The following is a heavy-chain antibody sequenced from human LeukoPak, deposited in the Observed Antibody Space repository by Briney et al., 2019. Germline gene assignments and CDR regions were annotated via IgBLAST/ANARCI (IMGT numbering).Heavy chain of an antibody. J-gene: IGHJ4*02. CDR2: IIPIFGTA. V-gene: IGHV1-69*13. D-gene: IGHD5-18*01. Sequence: SVKVSCKASGGTFSSYAIGWVRQAPGQGLEWMGGIIPIFGTANYAQKFQGRVTITADESTSTAYMELSSLRSEDTAVYYCATYTAMVTGTFDYWGQGTLVTVSS. CDR3: ATYTAMVTGTFDY. CDR1: GGTFSSYA.